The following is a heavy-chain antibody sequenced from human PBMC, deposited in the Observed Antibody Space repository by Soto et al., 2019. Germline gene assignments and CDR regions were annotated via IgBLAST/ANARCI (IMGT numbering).Heavy chain of an antibody. CDR1: GFTFTSYA. Sequence: GGSLRLSCAASGFTFTSYAMNWVRQAPGKGLEWVSVISGSDGSTYYADSVKGRFTISRDNSKNTLNLQMNSLRAEDTAVYYCARRSSSWYFDYWGQGTLVTVSS. V-gene: IGHV3-23*01. J-gene: IGHJ4*02. CDR2: ISGSDGST. D-gene: IGHD6-13*01. CDR3: ARRSSSWYFDY.